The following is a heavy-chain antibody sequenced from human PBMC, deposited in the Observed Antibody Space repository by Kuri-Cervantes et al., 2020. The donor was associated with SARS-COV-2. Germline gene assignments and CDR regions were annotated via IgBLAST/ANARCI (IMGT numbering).Heavy chain of an antibody. J-gene: IGHJ4*02. CDR3: ARGGKYQLLYRCEYYFDY. CDR2: INPNSGGT. Sequence: VSVKVSCKASGYTFTGYYMHWVRQAPGQGLEWMGWINPNSGGTNYAQKFQGRVTMTRDTSISTAYMELSRLRSDDTAVYYCARGGKYQLLYRCEYYFDYWGQGTLVTVSS. V-gene: IGHV1-2*02. CDR1: GYTFTGYY. D-gene: IGHD2-2*02.